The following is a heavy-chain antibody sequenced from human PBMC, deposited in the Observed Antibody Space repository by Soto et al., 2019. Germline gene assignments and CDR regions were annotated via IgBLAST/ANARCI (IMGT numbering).Heavy chain of an antibody. CDR2: IYPGDSDI. Sequence: PGESLKISCKASGYSFATYWIGWVRQMPGKGLEWMGIIYPGDSDIRYSPSFEGQVTISADKSISTAYLQWGSLKASDTAMYYCARRRGSENDYYYNYGMDVWGQGTTVTVSS. CDR3: ARRRGSENDYYYNYGMDV. D-gene: IGHD2-15*01. CDR1: GYSFATYW. J-gene: IGHJ6*02. V-gene: IGHV5-51*01.